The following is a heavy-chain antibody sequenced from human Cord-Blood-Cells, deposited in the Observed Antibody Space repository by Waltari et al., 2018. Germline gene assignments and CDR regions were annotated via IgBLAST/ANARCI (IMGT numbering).Heavy chain of an antibody. CDR3: ASLRYGSGSYYYYGMDV. V-gene: IGHV3-33*01. D-gene: IGHD3-10*01. J-gene: IGHJ6*02. Sequence: QVQLVESGGGVVQPGRFLRLSCAASGFTFSRYGMHWVRQAPGKGLKWVAVIWYDGSNKYYADSVKGRFTISRDNSKNTLYLQMNSLRAEDTAVYYCASLRYGSGSYYYYGMDVWGQGTTVTVSS. CDR1: GFTFSRYG. CDR2: IWYDGSNK.